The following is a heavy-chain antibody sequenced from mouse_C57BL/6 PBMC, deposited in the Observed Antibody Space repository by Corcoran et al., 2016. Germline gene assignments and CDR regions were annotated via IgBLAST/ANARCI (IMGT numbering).Heavy chain of an antibody. J-gene: IGHJ4*01. V-gene: IGHV14-2*01. CDR3: ARGTAEAKWDYYAMDY. CDR1: GFNIKDYY. Sequence: EVQLQQSGAELVKPGASVKLSCTASGFNIKDYYMHWVKQRTEQGLEWIGRIDPEDGETKYAPKFQGKDTITADTSSNTAYLQLSSLTSEDTAVYYCARGTAEAKWDYYAMDYWGQGTSVTVSS. CDR2: IDPEDGET. D-gene: IGHD3-2*02.